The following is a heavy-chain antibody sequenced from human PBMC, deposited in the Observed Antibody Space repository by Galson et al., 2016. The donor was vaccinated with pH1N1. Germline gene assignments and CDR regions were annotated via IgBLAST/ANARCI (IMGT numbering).Heavy chain of an antibody. CDR2: VSGSGDST. CDR3: AKDLSSDYGDYGLDY. CDR1: GFTFRRYA. D-gene: IGHD4-17*01. Sequence: SLRLSCAASGFTFRRYAMSWVRQAPGKGLEWVSAVSGSGDSTYYADSVKGHFTISRDNSKNTLYLQMKSLRAEDTALYYCAKDLSSDYGDYGLDYWGQGTLVTASS. V-gene: IGHV3-23*01. J-gene: IGHJ4*02.